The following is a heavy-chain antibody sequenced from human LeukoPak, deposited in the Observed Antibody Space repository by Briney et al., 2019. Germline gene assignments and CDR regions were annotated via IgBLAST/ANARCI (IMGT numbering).Heavy chain of an antibody. D-gene: IGHD5-12*01. CDR2: INPSGGST. J-gene: IGHJ3*02. V-gene: IGHV1-46*01. Sequence: ASVTVSCKASGYTFTSYYMHWVRQAPGQGLEWMGLINPSGGSTSYAQKFQGRVTMTRDMSTSTVYMELSSLRSEDTAVYYCARVVGYSGYDPGVDAFDIWGQGTMVTVSS. CDR1: GYTFTSYY. CDR3: ARVVGYSGYDPGVDAFDI.